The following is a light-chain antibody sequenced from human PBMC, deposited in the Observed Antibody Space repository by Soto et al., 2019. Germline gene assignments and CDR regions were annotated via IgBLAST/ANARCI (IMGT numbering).Light chain of an antibody. J-gene: IGLJ1*01. Sequence: QSALTQPASVSGSPGQSITISCTGTSSDVGGYNYVSWYQQHPGKAPKLMIYEVSNRPSRVSNRFSGSISGTTASLTISGLQADDEADYYCCSYVGATTYVFGSGTKLTVL. CDR3: CSYVGATTYV. V-gene: IGLV2-14*01. CDR2: EVS. CDR1: SSDVGGYNY.